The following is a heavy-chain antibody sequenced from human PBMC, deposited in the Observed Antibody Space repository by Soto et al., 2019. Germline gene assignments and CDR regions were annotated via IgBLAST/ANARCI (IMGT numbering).Heavy chain of an antibody. CDR1: GYTFTSYA. CDR2: INAGNGNT. CDR3: ARDRNSNYEFGY. V-gene: IGHV1-3*01. J-gene: IGHJ4*02. D-gene: IGHD4-4*01. Sequence: GASVKVSCKASGYTFTSYAMHWVRQAPGQRLEWMGWINAGNGNTKYSQKFQGRVTITRDTSASTAYMELSSLRSEDTAVYYCARDRNSNYEFGYWGQGTLVTVSS.